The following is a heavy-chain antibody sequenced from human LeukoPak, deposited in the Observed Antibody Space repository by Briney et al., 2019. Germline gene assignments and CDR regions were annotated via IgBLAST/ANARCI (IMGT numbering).Heavy chain of an antibody. CDR3: AKPKYYYGSGEAFDY. D-gene: IGHD3-10*01. CDR2: ISGSGGST. V-gene: IGHV3-23*01. CDR1: GFTFSSYG. J-gene: IGHJ4*02. Sequence: GGSLRLSCAASGFTFSSYGMSWVRQAPGKGLEWVSAISGSGGSTYYADSVKGRFTISRDNSKNTLYLQMNSLRAEDTAVYYCAKPKYYYGSGEAFDYWGQGTLVTVSS.